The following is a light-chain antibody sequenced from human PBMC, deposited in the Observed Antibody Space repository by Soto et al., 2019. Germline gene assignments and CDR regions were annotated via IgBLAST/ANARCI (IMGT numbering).Light chain of an antibody. CDR3: AAWDHSLNGYV. Sequence: QSVLTQPPSASETPGQRVTISCSGSSSNIGGNTVNWYQHLPGTAPKLLTYLNDHRTSGVPDRFSGSKSGTSAFLAIHGLQSHDEADYYCAAWDHSLNGYVFGTGTKVTVL. J-gene: IGLJ1*01. V-gene: IGLV1-44*01. CDR1: SSNIGGNT. CDR2: LND.